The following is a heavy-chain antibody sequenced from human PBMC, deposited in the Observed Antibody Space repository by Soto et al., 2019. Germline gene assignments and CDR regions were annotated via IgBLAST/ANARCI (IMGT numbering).Heavy chain of an antibody. V-gene: IGHV1-69*02. CDR3: AKSLVFVDHAYMDV. D-gene: IGHD2-21*01. J-gene: IGHJ6*03. CDR2: VIPIQGKA. Sequence: QVQLVQSGAEVKKPGSSERVSCEASGDSLTSYIFTWVRQAPGQGLEWMGRVIPIQGKADYALKIQDRVTISADKSTNTVYIELRSLRPEDTSLYYCAKSLVFVDHAYMDVWGKGSTVTVSS. CDR1: GDSLTSYI.